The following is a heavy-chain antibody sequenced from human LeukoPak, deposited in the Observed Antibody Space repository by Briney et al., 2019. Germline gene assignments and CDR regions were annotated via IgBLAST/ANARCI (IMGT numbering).Heavy chain of an antibody. J-gene: IGHJ6*02. V-gene: IGHV3-23*01. CDR2: ISGSGGST. CDR1: GFTFSSYA. CDR3: AKCGDSSIGYYYGMDV. Sequence: PGGSLRLSCAASGFTFSSYAMSWVRQAPGKGLEWVSAISGSGGSTYYADSVKGRFTISRDNSKNTLYLQMNSLRAEDTAVYYCAKCGDSSIGYYYGMDVWGQGTTVTVSS. D-gene: IGHD3-22*01.